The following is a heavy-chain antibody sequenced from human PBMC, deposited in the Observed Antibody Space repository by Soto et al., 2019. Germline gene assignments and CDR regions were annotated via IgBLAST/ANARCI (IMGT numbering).Heavy chain of an antibody. CDR2: ISFDGNKK. D-gene: IGHD3-9*01. Sequence: GGSLRLSCAASGFTFRIYALHWVRQAPGKGLEWVAVISFDGNKKYYTDSVRGRFTISRDNFKNTLYLQMNSLRVEDAAVYYCAKDWEFDWPNYYFDYWGQGTLVTVSS. V-gene: IGHV3-30*10. CDR1: GFTFRIYA. CDR3: AKDWEFDWPNYYFDY. J-gene: IGHJ4*02.